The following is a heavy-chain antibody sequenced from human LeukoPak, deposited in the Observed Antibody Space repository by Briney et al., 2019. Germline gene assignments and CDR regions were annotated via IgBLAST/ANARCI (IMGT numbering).Heavy chain of an antibody. CDR1: GGSISSYY. CDR2: IYYSGSS. J-gene: IGHJ4*02. V-gene: IGHV4-59*01. D-gene: IGHD3-9*01. CDR3: ARSDILTGYYNPLFDY. Sequence: SETLSLTCTVSGGSISSYYWSWIRQPPGKGLEWIGYIYYSGSSNYNPSLKSRVTISVDTSKNQFSLKLSSVTAADTAVYYCARSDILTGYYNPLFDYWGQGTLVTVSS.